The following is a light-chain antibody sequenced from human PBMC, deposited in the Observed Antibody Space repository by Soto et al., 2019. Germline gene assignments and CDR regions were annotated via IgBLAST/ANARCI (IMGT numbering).Light chain of an antibody. V-gene: IGKV3-15*01. CDR2: GES. CDR1: QSVSSN. CDR3: QKYNNWPRT. J-gene: IGKJ1*01. Sequence: VMTQSPATLSVSPGERATPSCRASQSVSSNLAWYQQKPGQAPRLLIYGESTRATGIPDRLSGSGSGTEFNLTISRLQSEDFAVYYCQKYNNWPRTCGQGTQVDIK.